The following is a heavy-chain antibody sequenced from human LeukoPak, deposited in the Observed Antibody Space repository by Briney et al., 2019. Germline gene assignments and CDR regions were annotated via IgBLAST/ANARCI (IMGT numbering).Heavy chain of an antibody. CDR1: GFTFSSYG. J-gene: IGHJ6*03. CDR3: AKDPVVVPAAPYYYYYYYMDV. CDR2: IRYDGSNK. V-gene: IGHV3-30*02. D-gene: IGHD2-2*01. Sequence: GGSLRLSCAASGFTFSSYGMHWVRQAPGKGLEWVAFIRYDGSNKYYADSVKGRFTISRDNSKNTLYLQMNSLRVEDTAVYYCAKDPVVVPAAPYYYYYYYMDVWGKGTTVTVSS.